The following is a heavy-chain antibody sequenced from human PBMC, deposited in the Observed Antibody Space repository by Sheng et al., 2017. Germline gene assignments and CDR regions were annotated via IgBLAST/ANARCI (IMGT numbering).Heavy chain of an antibody. CDR1: GGTFSSYT. CDR2: IIPILGIA. CDR3: ACGKCGYSYGYDYYYYYMDV. Sequence: QVQLVQSGAEVKKPGSSVKVSCKASGGTFSSYTISWVRQAPGQGLEWMGRIIPILGIANYAQKFQGRVTITADKSTSTAYMELSSLRSEDTAVYYCACGKCGYSYGYDYYYYYMDVVGRNGTDGHRLL. J-gene: IGHJ6*03. V-gene: IGHV1-69*02. D-gene: IGHD5-18*01.